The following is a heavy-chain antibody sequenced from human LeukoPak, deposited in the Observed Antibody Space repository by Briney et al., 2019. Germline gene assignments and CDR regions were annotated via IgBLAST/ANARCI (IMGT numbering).Heavy chain of an antibody. Sequence: GASVKVSCKASGYTFTGYYMHWVRQAPGQGLEGMGWINPNSGGTNYAQKFQGRVTITADESTSTAYMELSSLRSEDTAVYYCALTYYDFWSGYPYYYYYYMDVWGKGTTVTVSS. V-gene: IGHV1-2*02. CDR2: INPNSGGT. D-gene: IGHD3-3*01. CDR1: GYTFTGYY. CDR3: ALTYYDFWSGYPYYYYYYMDV. J-gene: IGHJ6*03.